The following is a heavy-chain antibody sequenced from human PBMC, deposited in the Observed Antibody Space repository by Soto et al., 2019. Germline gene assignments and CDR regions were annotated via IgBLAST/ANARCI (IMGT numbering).Heavy chain of an antibody. CDR2: TGSGTGPG. V-gene: IGHV1-69*06. D-gene: IGHD2-15*01. J-gene: IGHJ5*02. CDR3: ARRDSGGFYRFFDP. CDR1: GGSLSTNP. Sequence: AASVKVSCKASGGSLSTNPISRVRQAPGQGLEWMGGTGSGTGPGNHAQKFQGRLTVTADKSTSTVYMELTNLSSEDTAVYYCARRDSGGFYRFFDPWGQGTLVTVSS.